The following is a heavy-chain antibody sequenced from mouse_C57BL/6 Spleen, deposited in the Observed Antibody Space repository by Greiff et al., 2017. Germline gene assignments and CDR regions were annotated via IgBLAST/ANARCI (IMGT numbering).Heavy chain of an antibody. J-gene: IGHJ3*01. CDR2: IRNKANGYTT. Sequence: EVKLMESGGGLVQPGGSLSLSCAASGFTFTDYYMSWVRQPPGKALEWLGFIRNKANGYTTEYSASVKGRFTISRDNSQSLLYLQMNALSAEASATFSCPIYDGYPSWFAYWAQGTLVTVSA. V-gene: IGHV7-3*01. CDR3: PIYDGYPSWFAY. D-gene: IGHD2-3*01. CDR1: GFTFTDYY.